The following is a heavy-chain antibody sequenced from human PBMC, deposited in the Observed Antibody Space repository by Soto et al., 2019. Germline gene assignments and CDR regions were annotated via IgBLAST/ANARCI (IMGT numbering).Heavy chain of an antibody. J-gene: IGHJ4*02. CDR2: IYYSGST. V-gene: IGHV4-39*01. CDR1: GGSISSSSYY. D-gene: IGHD3-10*01. Sequence: SETLSLTCTVSGGSISSSSYYWGWIRQPPGKGLEWIGSIYYSGSTYYNPSLKSRVTISVDTSKNQFSLKLSSVTAADTAVYCCASPGYYYGSGSYYYWGQGTLVTVSS. CDR3: ASPGYYYGSGSYYY.